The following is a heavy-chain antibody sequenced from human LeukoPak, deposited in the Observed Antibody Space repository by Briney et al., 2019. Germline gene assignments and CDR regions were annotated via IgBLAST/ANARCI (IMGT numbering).Heavy chain of an antibody. D-gene: IGHD4-11*01. CDR1: GFTFDDYA. Sequence: PGGSLRLSCAASGFTFDDYAMHWVRQAPGKGLEWVSGISWNSGSIGYADSVKGRFTISRDNAKNSLYLQMNSLRAEDMALYYCAKDAAVKDADYYYYYMDVWGKGTTVTVSS. CDR3: AKDAAVKDADYYYYYMDV. V-gene: IGHV3-9*03. J-gene: IGHJ6*03. CDR2: ISWNSGSI.